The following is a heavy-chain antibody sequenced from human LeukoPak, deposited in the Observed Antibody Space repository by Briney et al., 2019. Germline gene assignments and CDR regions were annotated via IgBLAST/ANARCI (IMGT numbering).Heavy chain of an antibody. CDR2: IRSKANSYAT. Sequence: QPGGSLRLSCTASGFTFSGSAMHWSRQASGKGLGGVGRIRSKANSYATVYAASVKGRFTISRDDSKNTAYLQMNSLKTEDTAVYYCTSGLSVRRSNNTPVDYWGQGTLVTVSS. CDR1: GFTFSGSA. D-gene: IGHD1-1*01. CDR3: TSGLSVRRSNNTPVDY. V-gene: IGHV3-73*01. J-gene: IGHJ4*02.